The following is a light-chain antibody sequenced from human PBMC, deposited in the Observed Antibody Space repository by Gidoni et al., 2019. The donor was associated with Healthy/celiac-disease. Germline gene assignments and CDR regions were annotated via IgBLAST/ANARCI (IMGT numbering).Light chain of an antibody. V-gene: IGLV1-40*01. J-gene: IGLJ2*01. CDR3: QSYDSSLSGCVV. CDR2: GNS. CDR1: SSNIGAGYD. Sequence: QSVLTQPPSVSGSPGQRVTISCTGSSSNIGAGYDVHWYQQLPGTAAKLLIYGNSNRPSGGPDRFSGSKSGTSASLAITGLQAEDEADYYCQSYDSSLSGCVVFGGGTKLTVL.